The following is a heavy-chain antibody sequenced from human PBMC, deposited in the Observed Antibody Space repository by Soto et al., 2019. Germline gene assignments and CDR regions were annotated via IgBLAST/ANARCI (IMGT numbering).Heavy chain of an antibody. CDR2: INHSGST. CDR3: ARAFTIRIYYFDY. V-gene: IGHV4-34*01. D-gene: IGHD3-3*01. J-gene: IGHJ4*02. Sequence: SETLSLTCAVYGGSFSGYYWSWIRQPPGKGLEWIGEINHSGSTNYNPSLKSRVTISVDTSKNQFSLKLSSVTAADTAVYYCARAFTIRIYYFDYWGQGTLVTVSS. CDR1: GGSFSGYY.